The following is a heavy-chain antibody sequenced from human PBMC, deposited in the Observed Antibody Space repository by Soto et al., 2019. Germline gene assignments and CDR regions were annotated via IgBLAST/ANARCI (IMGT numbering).Heavy chain of an antibody. CDR1: GYTFTSYG. V-gene: IGHV1-18*01. CDR3: ARSFYSSGARRYWFDP. J-gene: IGHJ5*02. D-gene: IGHD6-19*01. CDR2: ISAYNGNT. Sequence: ASVKVSCKASGYTFTSYGISWVRQAPGQGLEWIGWISAYNGNTNYAQKLQGRVTMTTDTSTSTAYMELRSLRSDDTAVYYCARSFYSSGARRYWFDPWGQGTLVTVSS.